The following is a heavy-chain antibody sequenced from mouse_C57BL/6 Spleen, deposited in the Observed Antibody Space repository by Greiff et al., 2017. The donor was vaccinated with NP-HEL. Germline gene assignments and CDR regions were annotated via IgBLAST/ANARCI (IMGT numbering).Heavy chain of an antibody. J-gene: IGHJ3*01. CDR1: GYSFTGYF. CDR3: ARGAYGSSPWFAY. CDR2: INPYNGDT. Sequence: EVQLQQSGPELVKPGDSVKISCKASGYSFTGYFMNWVMQSHGKSLEWIGRINPYNGDTFYNQKFKGKATLTVDKSSSTAHMELRSLTSEDSAVYYCARGAYGSSPWFAYWGQGTLVTVSA. D-gene: IGHD1-1*01. V-gene: IGHV1-20*01.